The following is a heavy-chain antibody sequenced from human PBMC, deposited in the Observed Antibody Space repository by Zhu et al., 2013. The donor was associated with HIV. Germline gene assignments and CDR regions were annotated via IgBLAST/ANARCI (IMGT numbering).Heavy chain of an antibody. CDR1: EGTFTSYT. D-gene: IGHD3-10*01. J-gene: IGHJ4*02. CDR2: XTPIFRTA. V-gene: IGHV1-69*01. CDR3: ATFGDYIDY. Sequence: QVRLVQSGPEVKKPGVLGERSPARLLEGTFTSYTITWVRQTLDKDLSGGGXTPIFRTASYAQRLQGRVTIIADESTTTVYMEVSGLTLDDTGVYFCATFGDYIDYWGQGTPGHRLL.